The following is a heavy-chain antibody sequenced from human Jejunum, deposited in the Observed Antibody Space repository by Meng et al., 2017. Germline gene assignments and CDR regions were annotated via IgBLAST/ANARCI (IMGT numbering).Heavy chain of an antibody. V-gene: IGHV4-39*07. CDR1: GGPISRSSYY. CDR3: ARVRDKYYYDSSAFDY. Sequence: SETLSLTCTVSGGPISRSSYYWGWIRQPPGKGLEWIGTIYYSGRTYYNPSLKSRVTLSLDTSKNQFSLRLSSVTAADTAVYYCARVRDKYYYDSSAFDYWGQGTLVTVSS. CDR2: IYYSGRT. D-gene: IGHD3-22*01. J-gene: IGHJ4*02.